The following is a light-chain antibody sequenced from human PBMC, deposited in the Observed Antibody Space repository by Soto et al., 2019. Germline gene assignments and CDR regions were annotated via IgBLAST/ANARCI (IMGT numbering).Light chain of an antibody. CDR1: SSDVGRYIY. J-gene: IGLJ1*01. CDR2: EVS. CDR3: SSYATSSTLV. V-gene: IGLV2-14*01. Sequence: QSALAQPASVSGSPGQSITISCTGTSSDVGRYIYVAWYQQHPGKAPKVLIFEVSNRPSGVSSRFSGSKSGNTASLNISGLQAEDEADYYCSSYATSSTLVFGTGTKVTVL.